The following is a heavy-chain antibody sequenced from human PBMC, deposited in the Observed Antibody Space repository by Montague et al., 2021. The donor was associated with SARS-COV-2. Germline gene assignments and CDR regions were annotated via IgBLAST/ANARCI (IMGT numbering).Heavy chain of an antibody. CDR2: VHDSGNA. J-gene: IGHJ4*02. D-gene: IGHD6-13*01. Sequence: TLSLTCAVYGGPFGGYYWSWIRQTPGKGLEWIGEVHDSGNANFNPSLKSRVTISVDTSKNQFSLKLSSVTAADTAVYYCARAPRSIAAAGTASDYWGQGTLVTVSS. V-gene: IGHV4-34*09. CDR3: ARAPRSIAAAGTASDY. CDR1: GGPFGGYY.